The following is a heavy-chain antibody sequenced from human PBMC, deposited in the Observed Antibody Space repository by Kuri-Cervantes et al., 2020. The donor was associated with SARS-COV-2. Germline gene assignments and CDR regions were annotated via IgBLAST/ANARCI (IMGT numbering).Heavy chain of an antibody. CDR3: ARLGSSSTSYALDA. J-gene: IGHJ6*02. Sequence: GGSLRLSCKGSGYSFTDYYIGWVRQMPGKGLEWMGIMYPDDADTRYRPSFRGQVTISADKSTNTAYLQWRSLKASDTAKYYCARLGSSSTSYALDAWGQGTTVTVSS. V-gene: IGHV5-51*01. CDR2: MYPDDADT. D-gene: IGHD6-13*01. CDR1: GYSFTDYY.